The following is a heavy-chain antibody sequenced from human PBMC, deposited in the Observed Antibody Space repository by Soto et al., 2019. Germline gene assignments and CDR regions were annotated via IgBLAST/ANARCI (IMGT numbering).Heavy chain of an antibody. Sequence: PSETLSLTFAVYGGSFSGYYWIWILRPPGKGLEWIGEINHSGITNYNPSLKSRVTISVDTSKNQFSLKLSSVTAADTAVYYCARMSTAMVRPLDYWGQGTLVTVSS. D-gene: IGHD5-18*01. CDR3: ARMSTAMVRPLDY. CDR2: INHSGIT. V-gene: IGHV4-34*01. CDR1: GGSFSGYY. J-gene: IGHJ4*02.